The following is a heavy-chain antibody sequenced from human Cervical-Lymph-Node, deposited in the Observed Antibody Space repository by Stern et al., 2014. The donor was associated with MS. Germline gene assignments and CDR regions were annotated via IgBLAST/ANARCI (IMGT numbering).Heavy chain of an antibody. Sequence: VHLVESGAEVKKPGSSVKVSCKASGGTFSSQAINWVRQAPGQGLEWLGGIIPIFGTPNYAQKVQDRVTITADESTSKAYMDLSSLRSEDTAVYYCATPSTVIVGGLDVWGQGTTVTVSS. V-gene: IGHV1-69*01. J-gene: IGHJ6*02. CDR3: ATPSTVIVGGLDV. CDR2: IIPIFGTP. CDR1: GGTFSSQA. D-gene: IGHD4-17*01.